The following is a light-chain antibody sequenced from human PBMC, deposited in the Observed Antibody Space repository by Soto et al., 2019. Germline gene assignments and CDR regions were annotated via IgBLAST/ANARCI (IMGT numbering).Light chain of an antibody. CDR3: QQYGSSSWT. J-gene: IGKJ1*01. CDR2: GAS. Sequence: EIVLTQSPGTLSLSPGERATLSCRASQSVSSSYLAWYQQKPGQAPRLLIYGASSRATGIPDRFSGSGSETDFTIPISRLEPEDFAVYYCQQYGSSSWTFGQGTKVEIK. CDR1: QSVSSSY. V-gene: IGKV3-20*01.